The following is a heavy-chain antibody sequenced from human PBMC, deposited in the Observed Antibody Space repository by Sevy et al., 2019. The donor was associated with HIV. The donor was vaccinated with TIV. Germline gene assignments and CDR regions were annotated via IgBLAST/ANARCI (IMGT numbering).Heavy chain of an antibody. CDR3: ARPLENYVDHYVLYARDV. D-gene: IGHD4-17*01. V-gene: IGHV3-30-3*01. Sequence: GGSLRLSCAASGFAFSNYYAMHWVRQAPGKGLEWVALISYDGSDTYYASSVKGRFTVPRDNVKNTLFLQMNSLTTEDTAVYYSARPLENYVDHYVLYARDVWGQGTTVTVSS. CDR2: ISYDGSDT. CDR1: GFAFSNYYA. J-gene: IGHJ6*02.